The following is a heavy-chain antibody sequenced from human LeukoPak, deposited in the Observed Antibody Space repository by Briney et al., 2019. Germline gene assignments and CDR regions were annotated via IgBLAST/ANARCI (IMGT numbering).Heavy chain of an antibody. CDR3: ARGRMVRGVSSGWFDP. CDR1: GGTFSSYA. D-gene: IGHD3-10*01. Sequence: ASVKDSCKASGGTFSSYAISWVRQAPGQGLEWMGGIIPILGTANYAQKFQGRVTITTDESTSTAYMELSSLRSEDTAVYYCARGRMVRGVSSGWFDPWGQGTLVTVSS. J-gene: IGHJ5*02. V-gene: IGHV1-69*05. CDR2: IIPILGTA.